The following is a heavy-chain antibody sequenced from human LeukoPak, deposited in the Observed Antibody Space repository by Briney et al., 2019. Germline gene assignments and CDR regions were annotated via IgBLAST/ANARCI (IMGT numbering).Heavy chain of an antibody. CDR2: IWYDGSNK. V-gene: IGHV3-33*01. CDR3: AREDSSSSYDY. CDR1: GFTFSSYG. Sequence: GGSLRLSCAASGFTFSSYGMHWVRQAPGKGLEWVAVIWYDGSNKYYADSMKGRFTISRDNSKNTLYLQMNSLRAEDTAVYYCAREDSSSSYDYWGQGTLVTVSS. J-gene: IGHJ4*02. D-gene: IGHD6-6*01.